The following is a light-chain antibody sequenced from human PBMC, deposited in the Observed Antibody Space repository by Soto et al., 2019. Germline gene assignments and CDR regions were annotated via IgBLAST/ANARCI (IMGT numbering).Light chain of an antibody. J-gene: IGKJ1*01. CDR2: GAS. CDR3: QQRSNWPT. Sequence: EVVMTQSPATLSVSPGERATLSCRASQSVSSDLAWYHQKPGQAPRLLIYGASTRATGIPARFSGSGSGTEFTLTINSLQSEDFAVYYCQQRSNWPTFGQGTKVDIK. V-gene: IGKV3-15*01. CDR1: QSVSSD.